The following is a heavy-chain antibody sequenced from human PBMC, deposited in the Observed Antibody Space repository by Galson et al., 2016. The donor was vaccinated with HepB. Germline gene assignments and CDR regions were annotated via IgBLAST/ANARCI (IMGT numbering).Heavy chain of an antibody. D-gene: IGHD3/OR15-3a*01. J-gene: IGHJ4*02. V-gene: IGHV3-23*01. CDR1: GFTFKNCV. Sequence: SLRLSCAASGFTFKNCVMSWVRQTPGKGLQWVSGISDSATSTYYADSVKGRFTISRDNSKNTLFLQMNSLRAEDPAGYYCSKGGYYDFWTDYFIGYWGQGTLVTVSS. CDR2: ISDSATST. CDR3: SKGGYYDFWTDYFIGY.